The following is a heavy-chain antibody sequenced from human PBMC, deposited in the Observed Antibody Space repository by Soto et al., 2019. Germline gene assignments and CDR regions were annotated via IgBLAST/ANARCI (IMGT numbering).Heavy chain of an antibody. CDR2: IKEDGSEA. V-gene: IGHV3-7*05. CDR3: ARDWGAPGRGSALGYYYHFGMDV. D-gene: IGHD3-16*01. J-gene: IGHJ6*02. CDR1: GFTFSTYW. Sequence: EVQLVESGGGLVQPWGSLRLSCAASGFTFSTYWMNWVRQAPGKGLEWVANIKEDGSEAYYVDSVKGRFTISRDNAKNSLYLDMNSLRGEDTAVYYCARDWGAPGRGSALGYYYHFGMDVWGQGTTVTVPS.